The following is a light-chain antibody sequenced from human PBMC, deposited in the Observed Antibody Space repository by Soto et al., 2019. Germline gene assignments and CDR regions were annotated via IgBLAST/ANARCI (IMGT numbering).Light chain of an antibody. CDR1: SSDIGGYNY. V-gene: IGLV2-14*03. J-gene: IGLJ2*01. Sequence: QSALTQPASVSGSPGQSIAISCTGTSSDIGGYNYVSWYRQHPGKAPKLMIYDVSSRPSGVSDRFSGSKSGNTASLTISGLQADDEADYYCSAYTSSGTRVFGGGTKLTVL. CDR2: DVS. CDR3: SAYTSSGTRV.